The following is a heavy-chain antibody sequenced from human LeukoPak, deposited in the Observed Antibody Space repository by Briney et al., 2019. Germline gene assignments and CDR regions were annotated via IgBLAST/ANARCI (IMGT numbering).Heavy chain of an antibody. J-gene: IGHJ4*02. D-gene: IGHD5-12*01. V-gene: IGHV3-21*01. Sequence: GGSLRLSCAASGFTFSSYSMNWVRQAPGKGLEWVSYISSSSSYIYYADSVKGRFTISRDNAKNSLYLQMNSLRAEDTAVYYCASGRGYSGYDREIDYWGQGTLVTVSS. CDR3: ASGRGYSGYDREIDY. CDR1: GFTFSSYS. CDR2: ISSSSSYI.